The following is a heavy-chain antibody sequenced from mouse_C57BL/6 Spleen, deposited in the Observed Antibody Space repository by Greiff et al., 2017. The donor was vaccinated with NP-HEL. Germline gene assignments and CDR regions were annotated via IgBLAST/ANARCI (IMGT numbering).Heavy chain of an antibody. V-gene: IGHV1-50*01. J-gene: IGHJ4*01. CDR1: GYTFTSYW. CDR3: ARIYYYGSSYGAMGD. D-gene: IGHD1-1*01. Sequence: VQLQQPGAELVKPGASVTLSCKASGYTFTSYWMQWVKPRPGQGLEWIGALAPSASYTTYNHQFKGTATLTVDTSSSTASMQLSSLTSEDSAVYYCARIYYYGSSYGAMGDWGQGTSVTVST. CDR2: LAPSASYT.